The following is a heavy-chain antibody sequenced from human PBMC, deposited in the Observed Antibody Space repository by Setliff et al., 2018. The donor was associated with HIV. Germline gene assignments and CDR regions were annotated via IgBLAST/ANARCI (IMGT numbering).Heavy chain of an antibody. V-gene: IGHV4-34*01. CDR3: ARFRVERRLSNWFDP. CDR2: ITHSGST. J-gene: IGHJ5*02. D-gene: IGHD1-1*01. CDR1: GGSFSGYY. Sequence: SETLSLTCAVYGGSFSGYYWTWIRQPPGKGLEWIGEITHSGSTNYNPSLETRVTISVDTSKNQFSLKLSSVTAADTAVYYCARFRVERRLSNWFDPWGQGTLVTVSS.